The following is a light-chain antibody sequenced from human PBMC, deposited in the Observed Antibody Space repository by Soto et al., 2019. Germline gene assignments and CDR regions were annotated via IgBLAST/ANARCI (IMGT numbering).Light chain of an antibody. CDR2: EVS. CDR3: CSYAGRFYV. Sequence: QSVLTRPASGSGAPGEASTIFCTGTSSDVGSYNLVSWYQQHPGKAPKLMIYEVSKRPSGVSNRFSGSKSGNTASLTISGLQAEDEADYYCCSYAGRFYVFGTGTKVTVL. V-gene: IGLV2-23*02. CDR1: SSDVGSYNL. J-gene: IGLJ1*01.